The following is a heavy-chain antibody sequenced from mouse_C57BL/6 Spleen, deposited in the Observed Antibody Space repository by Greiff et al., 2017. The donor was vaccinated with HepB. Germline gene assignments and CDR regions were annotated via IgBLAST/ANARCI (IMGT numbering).Heavy chain of an antibody. J-gene: IGHJ3*01. V-gene: IGHV1-82*01. CDR3: APAYYSNYEFAY. CDR1: GYAFSSSW. D-gene: IGHD2-5*01. Sequence: VQLQQSGPELVKPGASVKISCKASGYAFSSSWMNWVKQRPGKGLEWIGRIYPGDGDTNYNGKFKGKATLTADKSSSTAYMQLSSLTSEDSAVYFCAPAYYSNYEFAYWGQGTLVTVSA. CDR2: IYPGDGDT.